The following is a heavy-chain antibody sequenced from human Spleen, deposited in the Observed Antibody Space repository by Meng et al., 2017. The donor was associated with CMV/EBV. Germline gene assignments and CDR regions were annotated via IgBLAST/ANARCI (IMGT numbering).Heavy chain of an antibody. D-gene: IGHD6-6*01. CDR2: IIPMLNIV. Sequence: FSSFAISWVRQAPGQGLEWMGGIIPMLNIVNYALKFQDRVTITADKSTSTAFMELSSLRSEDTAVYYCGRALYSTSMNNYYYYHMDVWGQGTMVTVSS. J-gene: IGHJ6*02. CDR1: FSSFA. V-gene: IGHV1-69*10. CDR3: GRALYSTSMNNYYYYHMDV.